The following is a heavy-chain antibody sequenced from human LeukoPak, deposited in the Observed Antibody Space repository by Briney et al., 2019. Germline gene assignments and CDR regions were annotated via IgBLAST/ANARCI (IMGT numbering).Heavy chain of an antibody. CDR1: GFTLSTYS. J-gene: IGHJ4*02. CDR3: ARDSSTDIVVVVAATVFDY. D-gene: IGHD2-15*01. Sequence: GGSLRLSCAASGFTLSTYSMNWVRQAPGKGLEWVSYISTTSSTTYYADSVKGRFTISRDNSKNTLYLQMNSLRAEDTAVYYCARDSSTDIVVVVAATVFDYWGQGTLVTVSS. CDR2: ISTTSSTT. V-gene: IGHV3-48*01.